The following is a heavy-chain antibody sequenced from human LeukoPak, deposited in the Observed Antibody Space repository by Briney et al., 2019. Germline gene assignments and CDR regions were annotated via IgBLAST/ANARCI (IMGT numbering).Heavy chain of an antibody. J-gene: IGHJ4*02. CDR3: ASSTPEPYCGGDCYALDY. Sequence: GASVKVSCKASGYTFTSYGISWVRQAPGQGLEWMGWISAYNGDTNYAQNLQGRVTLTTDTSTNTAYMELRSLTSDDTAVCYCASSTPEPYCGGDCYALDYWGQGTLVTVSS. CDR1: GYTFTSYG. CDR2: ISAYNGDT. D-gene: IGHD2-21*02. V-gene: IGHV1-18*01.